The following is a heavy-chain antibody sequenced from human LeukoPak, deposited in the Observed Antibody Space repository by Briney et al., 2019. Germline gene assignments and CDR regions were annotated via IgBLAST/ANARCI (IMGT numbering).Heavy chain of an antibody. Sequence: ASVKVSCKASGYTFTSYDINWVRQATGQGLEWMGWMNPNSGNTGYAQKFQGRATMTRNTSISTAYMELSSLRSEDTAVYYCARAIRGVYGDYAPGYYYYYMDVWGKGTTVTVSS. CDR2: MNPNSGNT. V-gene: IGHV1-8*01. D-gene: IGHD4-17*01. J-gene: IGHJ6*03. CDR1: GYTFTSYD. CDR3: ARAIRGVYGDYAPGYYYYYMDV.